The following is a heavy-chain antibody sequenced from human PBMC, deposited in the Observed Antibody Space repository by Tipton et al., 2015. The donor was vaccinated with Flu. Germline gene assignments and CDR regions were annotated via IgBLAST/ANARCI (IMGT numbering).Heavy chain of an antibody. Sequence: QLVQSGGGLVQPGGSLRLSCATSGITFSDYAIHWVRQAPGKGLEYVSVISTNGDNTYYADSVKGRFTISRDNSKNTLYLQMGSLRADDMAVYYCARGMNSGLVDVWGQGTTVTVSS. V-gene: IGHV3-64*07. CDR2: ISTNGDNT. CDR1: GITFSDYA. CDR3: ARGMNSGLVDV. D-gene: IGHD2/OR15-2a*01. J-gene: IGHJ6*02.